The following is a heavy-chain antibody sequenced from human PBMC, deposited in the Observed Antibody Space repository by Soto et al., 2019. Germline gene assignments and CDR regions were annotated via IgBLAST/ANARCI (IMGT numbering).Heavy chain of an antibody. V-gene: IGHV4-30-4*01. CDR2: IYYSGST. Sequence: PSETLSLTCTVSGGSISSGDYYWSWIRQPPGKGLEWIGYIYYSGSTYYNPSLKSRVTISVDTSKNQFSLKLSSVTAADTAVYYCARDRVDYRFAYWGQGTLVTVSS. J-gene: IGHJ4*02. CDR1: GGSISSGDYY. D-gene: IGHD1-26*01. CDR3: ARDRVDYRFAY.